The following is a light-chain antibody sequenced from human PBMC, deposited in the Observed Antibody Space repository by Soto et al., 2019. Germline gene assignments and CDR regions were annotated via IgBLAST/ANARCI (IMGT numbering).Light chain of an antibody. CDR1: SSDVGGYKY. CDR3: SSNTASNSVV. Sequence: QSALTQPASVSGSPGQSITISCTGTSSDVGGYKYVSWYQQHPGKAPKLIIYDVSNRPSGVSNRFSGSKSGYTASLTISGLQAEDEADYYCSSNTASNSVVFGGGTKVTVL. J-gene: IGLJ2*01. CDR2: DVS. V-gene: IGLV2-14*03.